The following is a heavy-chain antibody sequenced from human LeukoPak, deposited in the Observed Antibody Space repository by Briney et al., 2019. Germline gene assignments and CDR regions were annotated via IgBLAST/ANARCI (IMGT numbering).Heavy chain of an antibody. CDR2: ISDSADST. CDR3: AKDTEQQLVLLDY. CDR1: GFTFSNYA. Sequence: GGSLRLSCAASGFTFSNYAMSWVRQAPGKGLEWVSTISDSADSTYYADAVKGRFTISRDNSKNTLYLQMNSLRAEDTAVYYCAKDTEQQLVLLDYWGQGTLVTVSS. V-gene: IGHV3-23*01. D-gene: IGHD6-13*01. J-gene: IGHJ4*02.